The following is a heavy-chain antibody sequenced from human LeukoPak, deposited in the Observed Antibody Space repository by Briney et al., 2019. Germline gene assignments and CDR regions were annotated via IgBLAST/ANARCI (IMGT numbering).Heavy chain of an antibody. Sequence: ASVKVSCKVSGYTLTELSMHWVRQAPGKGPEWMGGFDPEDGETIYAQKFQGRVTMTEDTSTDTAYMELSSLRSEDTAVYYCATARASTDAWYYFDYWGQGTLVTVSS. CDR1: GYTLTELS. CDR3: ATARASTDAWYYFDY. D-gene: IGHD2-2*01. J-gene: IGHJ4*02. CDR2: FDPEDGET. V-gene: IGHV1-24*01.